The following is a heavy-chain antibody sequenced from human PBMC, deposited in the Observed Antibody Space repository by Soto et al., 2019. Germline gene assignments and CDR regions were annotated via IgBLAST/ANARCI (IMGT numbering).Heavy chain of an antibody. CDR2: ISNDGSST. V-gene: IGHV3-74*01. D-gene: IGHD3-22*01. CDR3: ARDTYYYDSSDHFSADAFDI. Sequence: EVQLVESGGGLVQPGGSLRLSCAASGFTSSSYWIHWVRQAPGKGLVWVSRISNDGSSTNYADSVKGRFTISRDNAKNKLYLQMNSLRAEDTAVYYCARDTYYYDSSDHFSADAFDIWGQGTMVTVSS. J-gene: IGHJ3*02. CDR1: GFTSSSYW.